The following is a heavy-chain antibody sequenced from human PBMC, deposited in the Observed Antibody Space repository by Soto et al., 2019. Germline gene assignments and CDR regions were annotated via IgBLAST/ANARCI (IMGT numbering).Heavy chain of an antibody. CDR3: ARDRSAAAGTFDX. V-gene: IGHV4-31*03. CDR1: GGSISSGGYY. D-gene: IGHD6-13*01. CDR2: IYYSGST. Sequence: SETLSLTCTVSGGSISSGGYYWSWIRQHPGKGLELVGYIYYSGSTYYNPSLTSRVTISVDTSKKQFSLKLSSVTAADTAVYYCARDRSAAAGTFDXWGQVTLVTVSX. J-gene: IGHJ4*02.